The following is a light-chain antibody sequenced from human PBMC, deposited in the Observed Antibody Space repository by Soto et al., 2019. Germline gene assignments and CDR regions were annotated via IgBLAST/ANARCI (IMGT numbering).Light chain of an antibody. CDR1: QSVGSY. J-gene: IGKJ4*01. CDR2: DAS. CDR3: QQRSDWPST. V-gene: IGKV3-11*01. Sequence: EIVLTQSPATLSLSPGDRATLSCRASQSVGSYLGWYQQRPGQAPRLLIYDASNRATGIPARFSGSGSGTDFTLTISSLAPEDFAVYYGQQRSDWPSTFGGGTKVEIK.